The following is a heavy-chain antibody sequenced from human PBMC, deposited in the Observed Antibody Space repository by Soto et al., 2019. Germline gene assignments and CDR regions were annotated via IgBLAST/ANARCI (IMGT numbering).Heavy chain of an antibody. J-gene: IGHJ4*02. Sequence: ASVKVSCKASGYTFTSYAMHWVRQAPGQRLEWMGWINAGNGNTKYSQKLQGRVTITRDTSASTAYMELSSLRSEDTAVYYCARGTAGIAAAGTDYWGQGTLVTVSS. CDR3: ARGTAGIAAAGTDY. CDR2: INAGNGNT. CDR1: GYTFTSYA. D-gene: IGHD6-13*01. V-gene: IGHV1-3*01.